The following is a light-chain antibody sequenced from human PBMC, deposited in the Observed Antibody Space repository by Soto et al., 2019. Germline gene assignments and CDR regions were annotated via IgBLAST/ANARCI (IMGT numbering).Light chain of an antibody. CDR3: NSHERTNIRV. V-gene: IGLV2-14*01. Sequence: QSALTQPASVSGSPGQSITISCTGTSSDIGGYNYVSWFQQRPGKAPRLMIYEVSRRPSGVYDRFTGSKSGNTASLTISGLQADDEADYYCNSHERTNIRVFGGGTKLTVL. CDR1: SSDIGGYNY. J-gene: IGLJ3*02. CDR2: EVS.